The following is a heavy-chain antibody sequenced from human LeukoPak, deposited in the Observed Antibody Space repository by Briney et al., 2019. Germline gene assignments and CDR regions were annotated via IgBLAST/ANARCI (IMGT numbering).Heavy chain of an antibody. D-gene: IGHD4-11*01. Sequence: PGGSLRLSCAASGFTFSSYPLHWVRQAPGRGLEWVTLISYDGSKIYYADSVKGRFTISRDNSKNTLYLQMNSLRAEDTAVYYCAKKPTVNPYAYYYMDVWGKGTTVTVSS. J-gene: IGHJ6*03. CDR3: AKKPTVNPYAYYYMDV. CDR2: ISYDGSKI. V-gene: IGHV3-30-3*02. CDR1: GFTFSSYP.